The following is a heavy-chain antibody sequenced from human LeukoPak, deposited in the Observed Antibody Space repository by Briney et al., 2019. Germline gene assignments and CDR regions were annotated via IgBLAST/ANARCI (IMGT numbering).Heavy chain of an antibody. CDR1: GGSISSADYY. CDR2: IYHSGST. Sequence: PSETLSLTCTVSGGSISSADYYWSWIRQPPGKGLEWIGYIYHSGSTFYNPSLKSRVTISVDTSKNQFYLKLSSVTAADTAVCYCARESYGSGETLARHYYYGMDVWGQGTTVTVSS. J-gene: IGHJ6*02. V-gene: IGHV4-30-4*01. CDR3: ARESYGSGETLARHYYYGMDV. D-gene: IGHD3-10*01.